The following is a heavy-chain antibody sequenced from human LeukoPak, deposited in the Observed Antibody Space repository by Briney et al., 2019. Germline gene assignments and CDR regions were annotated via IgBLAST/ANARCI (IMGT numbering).Heavy chain of an antibody. J-gene: IGHJ4*02. CDR3: ARVYFDSSNYYSLFHR. V-gene: IGHV4-59*01. D-gene: IGHD3-22*01. Sequence: PSETLSLTCTVSGGSIDSSYWSGLRQPPGKGLEWIGYISYSGSTNYNPSLKSRVTISVYTSRHQNSLKLSSVTAADTAMYYCARVYFDSSNYYSLFHRGAQGTLVTASS. CDR2: ISYSGST. CDR1: GGSIDSSY.